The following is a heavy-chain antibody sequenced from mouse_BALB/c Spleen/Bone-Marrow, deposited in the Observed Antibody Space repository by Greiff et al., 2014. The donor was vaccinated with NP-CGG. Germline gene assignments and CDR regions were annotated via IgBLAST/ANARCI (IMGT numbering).Heavy chain of an antibody. J-gene: IGHJ4*01. V-gene: IGHV2-9*02. CDR3: AREGRGNYGNSGYAMDY. D-gene: IGHD1-1*01. Sequence: QVQLKEPGPGLVTPSQSLSISCTVSEFSFSSYCVHWVRQPPGKGLEWLGGICAGGSMTYYSALMSSLSIRKDNSKSQVFLKMKSLQNDGTTMYYCAREGRGNYGNSGYAMDYWGQGTPVTVSS. CDR1: EFSFSSYC. CDR2: ICAGGSM.